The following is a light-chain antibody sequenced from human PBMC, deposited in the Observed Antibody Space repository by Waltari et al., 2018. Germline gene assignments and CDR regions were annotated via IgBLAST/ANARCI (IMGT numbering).Light chain of an antibody. Sequence: QSALTQPASVSGSLGQSITISCTGTSSDVGGYNFVSWYQQDPGKAPKLMIYEVSNRPSGVSNRFSGSKSGNTSSLTISGLQAEDAADYYCSSHTTSSIWVFGGGTKLTVL. CDR3: SSHTTSSIWV. CDR1: SSDVGGYNF. J-gene: IGLJ3*02. CDR2: EVS. V-gene: IGLV2-14*01.